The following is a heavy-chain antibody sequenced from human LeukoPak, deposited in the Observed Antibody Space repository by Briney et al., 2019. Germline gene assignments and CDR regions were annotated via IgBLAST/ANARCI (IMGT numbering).Heavy chain of an antibody. CDR1: GFTFSSYA. D-gene: IGHD3-22*01. Sequence: GGSLRLSCAASGFTFSSYAMSWVRQAPGKGLEWVSAISGSGGSTYYADSVKGRFTISRDNPKNTLYLQMNSLRAEDTAVYYCAKDFPSYYDSSGYYQEYFQHWGQGTLVTVSS. V-gene: IGHV3-23*01. CDR2: ISGSGGST. J-gene: IGHJ1*01. CDR3: AKDFPSYYDSSGYYQEYFQH.